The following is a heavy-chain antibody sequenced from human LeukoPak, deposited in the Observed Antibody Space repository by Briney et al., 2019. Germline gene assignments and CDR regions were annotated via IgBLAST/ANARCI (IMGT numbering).Heavy chain of an antibody. CDR3: ARDNLGYSGYDYFDY. CDR1: GGTFSCYA. CDR2: IIPIFGTA. D-gene: IGHD5-12*01. V-gene: IGHV1-69*13. J-gene: IGHJ4*02. Sequence: ASVKVSCKASGGTFSCYAISWVRQAPGQGLEWMGGIIPIFGTANYAQKFQGRVTITADESTSTAYMEQSSLRSEDTAVYYCARDNLGYSGYDYFDYWGQGTLVTVSS.